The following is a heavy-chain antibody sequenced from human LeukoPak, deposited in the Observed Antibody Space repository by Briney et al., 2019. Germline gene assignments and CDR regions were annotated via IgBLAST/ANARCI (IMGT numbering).Heavy chain of an antibody. J-gene: IGHJ3*02. CDR3: ARDSGVGPCLFCSGFDI. CDR1: GFTLSSYS. Sequence: GGSLRLSCAASGFTLSSYSMNWVRQAPGKGLEWVSSISSSSSYLYFADSVKGRFTISRDNAKKLLFLQMNSLRAEDTAVYYCARDSGVGPCLFCSGFDIWGQGTMVTVSS. V-gene: IGHV3-21*01. CDR2: ISSSSSYL. D-gene: IGHD1-26*01.